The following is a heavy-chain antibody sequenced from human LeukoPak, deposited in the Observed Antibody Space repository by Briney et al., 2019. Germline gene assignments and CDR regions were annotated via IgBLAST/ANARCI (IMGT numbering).Heavy chain of an antibody. CDR1: GFTFSSYW. V-gene: IGHV3-7*01. CDR2: IKQDGSEK. CDR3: ASMSPYYYDSSGYYFC. D-gene: IGHD3-22*01. Sequence: GGSLRLSCAASGFTFSSYWMSWVRQAPGRGLEWVANIKQDGSEKYYVDSVKGRFTISRDNAKNSLYLQMNSLRAEDTAVYYCASMSPYYYDSSGYYFCWGQGTLVTVSS. J-gene: IGHJ4*02.